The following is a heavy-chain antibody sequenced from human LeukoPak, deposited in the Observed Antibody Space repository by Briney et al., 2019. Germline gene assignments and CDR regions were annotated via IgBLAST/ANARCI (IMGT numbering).Heavy chain of an antibody. V-gene: IGHV3-48*01. CDR3: ASDPLVVTAIPGYFDY. D-gene: IGHD2-21*02. J-gene: IGHJ4*02. Sequence: GGSLRLSCAASGFTFSSYSMNWVRQAPGKGQEWVSYISSSSSTIYYADSVKGRFTISRDNAKNSLYLQMNSLRAEDTAVYYCASDPLVVTAIPGYFDYWGQGTLVTVSS. CDR2: ISSSSSTI. CDR1: GFTFSSYS.